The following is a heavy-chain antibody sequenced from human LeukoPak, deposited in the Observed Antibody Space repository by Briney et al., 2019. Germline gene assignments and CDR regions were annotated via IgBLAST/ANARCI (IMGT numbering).Heavy chain of an antibody. J-gene: IGHJ3*02. CDR3: ARGETEAGDAVDI. CDR2: INHSGST. D-gene: IGHD3-10*01. V-gene: IGHV4-34*01. CDR1: GGSFSGYY. Sequence: PSETLSLTCAVYGGSFSGYYWSWIRQPPGKGLEWIGEINHSGSTNYNPSLKSRVTISVDTSKNQFSLKLSSVTAADTAVYYCARGETEAGDAVDIWGQGTMVTVSS.